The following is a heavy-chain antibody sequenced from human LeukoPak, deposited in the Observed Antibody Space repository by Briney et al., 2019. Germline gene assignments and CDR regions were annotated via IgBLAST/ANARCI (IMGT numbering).Heavy chain of an antibody. Sequence: GGSLRLSCAASGFSFSSFGMNWVRQAPGKGLGWVSSISSSSAYIYYADSVKGRFTISRDNAKNSLYLQMNSLRAEDTAVYYCARVGCISTSCYDLDYWGQGTLVTVSS. D-gene: IGHD2-2*01. CDR1: GFSFSSFG. J-gene: IGHJ4*02. CDR3: ARVGCISTSCYDLDY. V-gene: IGHV3-21*01. CDR2: ISSSSAYI.